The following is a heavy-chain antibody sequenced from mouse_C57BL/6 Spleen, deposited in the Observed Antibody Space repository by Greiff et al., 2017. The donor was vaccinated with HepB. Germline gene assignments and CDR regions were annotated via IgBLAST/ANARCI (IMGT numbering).Heavy chain of an antibody. CDR3: ARSSQATFFDY. J-gene: IGHJ2*01. Sequence: VQLQQPGAELVKPGASVKLSCKASGYTFTSYWMQWVKQRPGQGLEWIGEIDPSDSYTNYHQKFKGKATLTVDTSSSTAYMQLSRLTSEDSAVYYCARSSQATFFDYWGQGTTLTVSS. CDR2: IDPSDSYT. CDR1: GYTFTSYW. D-gene: IGHD3-2*02. V-gene: IGHV1-50*01.